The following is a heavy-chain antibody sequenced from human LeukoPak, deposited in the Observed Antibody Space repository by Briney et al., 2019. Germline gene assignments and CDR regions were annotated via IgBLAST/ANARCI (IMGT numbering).Heavy chain of an antibody. CDR1: GYTFTSYG. CDR2: ISAYNGNT. Sequence: GASVKVSCKASGYTFTSYGISWVRQAPGQGLAWMGWISAYNGNTNYAQKLQGRVTMTTDTSTSTAYMELRSLRSDDTAVYYCARDGVVVVAAAYYYGMDVWGQGTTVTVSS. V-gene: IGHV1-18*01. J-gene: IGHJ6*02. D-gene: IGHD2-15*01. CDR3: ARDGVVVVAAAYYYGMDV.